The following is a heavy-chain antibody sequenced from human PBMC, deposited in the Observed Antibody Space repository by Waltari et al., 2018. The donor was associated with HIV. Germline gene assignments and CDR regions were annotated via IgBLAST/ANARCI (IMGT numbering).Heavy chain of an antibody. CDR2: NDHRGET. V-gene: IGHV4-34*01. D-gene: IGHD2-21*01. Sequence: QVQLRQWGAGLLKPSETLSLTCAVYGASFNDYFWAWFRRFPEKGLEWIGENDHRGETNYNPSFKSRVVISVDMSKNQFSLNLKSVTTADTAVYYCARGLGSRPFFRAYEPWGQGTLVTVSS. J-gene: IGHJ4*02. CDR1: GASFNDYF. CDR3: ARGLGSRPFFRAYEP.